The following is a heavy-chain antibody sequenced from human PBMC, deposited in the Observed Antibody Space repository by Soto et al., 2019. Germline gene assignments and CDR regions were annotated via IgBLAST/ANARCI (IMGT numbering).Heavy chain of an antibody. CDR1: GFTFSSYW. V-gene: IGHV3-7*03. J-gene: IGHJ4*02. CDR3: ARGIAAAMYYFDY. D-gene: IGHD6-13*01. Sequence: GGSLRLSCAASGFTFSSYWMSWVRQAPGKGLEWVANIKQDGSEKYYVDSVKGRFTISRDNAKNSLYLQMNSLRAEDTAVYYCARGIAAAMYYFDYWGQGTLVTVSS. CDR2: IKQDGSEK.